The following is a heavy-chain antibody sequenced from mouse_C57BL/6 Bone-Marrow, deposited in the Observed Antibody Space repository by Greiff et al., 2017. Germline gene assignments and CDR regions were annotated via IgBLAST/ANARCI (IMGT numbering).Heavy chain of an antibody. J-gene: IGHJ2*01. D-gene: IGHD2-4*01. CDR1: GYSITSGYY. Sequence: EVKLMESGPGLVKPSQSLSLTCSVTGYSITSGYYWNWIRQFPGNKLEWMGYISYDGSNNYNPSLKNRISITRDTSKNQFFLKLNSVTTEDTATXYCARSYYDRDYWGQGTTLTVSS. CDR3: ARSYYDRDY. V-gene: IGHV3-6*01. CDR2: ISYDGSN.